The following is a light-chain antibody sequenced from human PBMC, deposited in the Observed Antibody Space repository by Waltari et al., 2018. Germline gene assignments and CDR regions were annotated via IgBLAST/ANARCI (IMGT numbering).Light chain of an antibody. Sequence: QSALTQPPSASGSPGQSVTISCTGTSSDTVGHTYVSWYQQYPGKAPQPRIYEVSQRPSGVPDRFSGSKSGNTASLTVSGLQAEDEAYYYCGSYAGTQKFFGGGTKLTVL. CDR2: EVS. CDR1: SSDTVGHTY. CDR3: GSYAGTQKF. V-gene: IGLV2-8*01. J-gene: IGLJ2*01.